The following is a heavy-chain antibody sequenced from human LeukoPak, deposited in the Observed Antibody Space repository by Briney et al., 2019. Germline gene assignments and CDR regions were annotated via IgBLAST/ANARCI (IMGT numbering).Heavy chain of an antibody. CDR2: ITSSSSTI. CDR3: ARVGLGKYSFDY. Sequence: GGSLRHSCAASGFTFCSYEMNWVRQAPGKGLEWVSYITSSSSTIYYADSVKGRFTISRDNAKNSLFLQMNSLRVEDTAVYYCARVGLGKYSFDYWGQGTQVTVSS. CDR1: GFTFCSYE. V-gene: IGHV3-48*03. J-gene: IGHJ4*02. D-gene: IGHD3-16*01.